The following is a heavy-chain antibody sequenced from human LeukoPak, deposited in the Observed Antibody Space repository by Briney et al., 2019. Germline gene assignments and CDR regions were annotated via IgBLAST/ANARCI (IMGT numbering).Heavy chain of an antibody. J-gene: IGHJ4*02. CDR1: GYTFTSYG. Sequence: ASVKVSCKASGYTFTSYGISWVRQAPGQGLEWMGWISAYNGNTNYAQKLQGRVTMTTDTSTSTAYMELRSLRSDDTAAYYCARDFGAYYDILTGYYQCSFDYWGQGTLVTVSS. CDR3: ARDFGAYYDILTGYYQCSFDY. D-gene: IGHD3-9*01. CDR2: ISAYNGNT. V-gene: IGHV1-18*04.